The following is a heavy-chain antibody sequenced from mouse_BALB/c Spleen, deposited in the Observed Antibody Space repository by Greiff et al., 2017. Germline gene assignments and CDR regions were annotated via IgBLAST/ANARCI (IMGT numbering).Heavy chain of an antibody. Sequence: EVKLMESGGGLVKPGGSLKLSCAASGFTFSSYAMSWVRQSPEKRLEWVAEISSGGSYTYYPDTVTGRFTISRDNAKNTLYLEMSSLRSEDTAMYYCARKDGYWFAYWGQGTLVTVSA. J-gene: IGHJ3*01. D-gene: IGHD2-3*01. CDR1: GFTFSSYA. CDR2: ISSGGSYT. CDR3: ARKDGYWFAY. V-gene: IGHV5-9-4*01.